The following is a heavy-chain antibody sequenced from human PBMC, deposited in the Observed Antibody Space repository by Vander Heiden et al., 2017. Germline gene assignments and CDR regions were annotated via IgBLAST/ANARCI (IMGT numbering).Heavy chain of an antibody. CDR2: IWYDGSNK. CDR3: ARDARPTYYYDSSGPFFDY. D-gene: IGHD3-22*01. Sequence: QGQLVESGGGVVQPGRSLRLYCAASGFPFSSYGMHWVRQAPGKGLEWVAVIWYDGSNKYYADSVKGRFTISRDNSKNTLYLQMNSLRAEDTAVYYCARDARPTYYYDSSGPFFDYWGQGTLVTVSS. V-gene: IGHV3-33*01. J-gene: IGHJ4*02. CDR1: GFPFSSYG.